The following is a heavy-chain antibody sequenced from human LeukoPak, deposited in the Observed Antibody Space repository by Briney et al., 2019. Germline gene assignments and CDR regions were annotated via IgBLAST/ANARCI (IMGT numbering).Heavy chain of an antibody. V-gene: IGHV3-74*01. D-gene: IGHD2-15*01. CDR2: ISTDGYTT. CDR3: VIGGSPGY. J-gene: IGHJ4*02. CDR1: GLAFSAYK. Sequence: GGSLRLSCAASGLAFSAYKMHWVRHAPRKGLVWVSRISTDGYTTDYADFVQGRFTASRDNTKNTWSLEMNSLRAEDTAVYYCVIGGSPGYWGQGTLVTVSS.